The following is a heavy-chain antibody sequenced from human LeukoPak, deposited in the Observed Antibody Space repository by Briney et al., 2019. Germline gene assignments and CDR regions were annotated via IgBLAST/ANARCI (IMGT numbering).Heavy chain of an antibody. D-gene: IGHD2-2*01. J-gene: IGHJ6*02. CDR3: ARDIVVVPAAMWGYYYYGMDV. V-gene: IGHV4-34*01. CDR2: INHSGST. CDR1: GGSFSGYY. Sequence: SETLSLTCAVYGGSFSGYYWSWIRQPPGRGVEGIGAINHSGSTNYNPSLKSRVTISVDTSKNQFSLKLSSVTAADTAVYYCARDIVVVPAAMWGYYYYGMDVWGQGTLVTVSS.